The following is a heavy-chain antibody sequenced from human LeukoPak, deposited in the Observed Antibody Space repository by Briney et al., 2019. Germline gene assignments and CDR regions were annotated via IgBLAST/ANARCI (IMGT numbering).Heavy chain of an antibody. D-gene: IGHD1-26*01. CDR2: IYHSGST. CDR1: GGSISSSNW. J-gene: IGHJ4*02. Sequence: SETLSLTCAVSGGSISSSNWWSWVRQPPGKGLEWIGEIYHSGSTNYNPSLKSRVTISVDKSKNQFSLKLNSVIAADTAVYYCTRVLRGSHSLDYWGPGTLVTVSS. CDR3: TRVLRGSHSLDY. V-gene: IGHV4-4*02.